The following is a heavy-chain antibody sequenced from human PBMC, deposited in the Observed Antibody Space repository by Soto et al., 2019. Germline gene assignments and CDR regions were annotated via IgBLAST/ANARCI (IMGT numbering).Heavy chain of an antibody. J-gene: IGHJ4*01. Sequence: QVLLVESGGGVVQPGRSLRLSCAASEFTFSTYPMHWVRQAPGKGLEWVAVISYDETNKYYADPVKGRFTISRDNSKNTLYLQMNNLRADDTAVYYCARGASDFWGAYPEIHFFDYWGHGTLVTVSS. CDR3: ARGASDFWGAYPEIHFFDY. D-gene: IGHD3-3*01. CDR2: ISYDETNK. CDR1: EFTFSTYP. V-gene: IGHV3-30-3*01.